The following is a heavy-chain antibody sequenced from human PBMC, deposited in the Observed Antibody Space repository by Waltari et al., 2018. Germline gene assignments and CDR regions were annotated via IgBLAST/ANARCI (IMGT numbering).Heavy chain of an antibody. D-gene: IGHD3-3*01. CDR1: GGSISSSSYY. Sequence: QLQLQESGPGLVKPSETLSLTCTVSGGSISSSSYYWGWIRQPPGKGLEWIGSIYYSGSTYDTPSLKSRVTISVDTSKNQFSLKLSSVTAADTAVYYCGRAGGAIFGVAGAFDYWGQGTLVTVSS. V-gene: IGHV4-39*01. J-gene: IGHJ4*02. CDR2: IYYSGST. CDR3: GRAGGAIFGVAGAFDY.